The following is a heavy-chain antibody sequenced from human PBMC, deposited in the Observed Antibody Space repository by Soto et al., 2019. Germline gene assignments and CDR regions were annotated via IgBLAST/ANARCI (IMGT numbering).Heavy chain of an antibody. CDR2: ISAYNGNT. J-gene: IGHJ6*02. V-gene: IGHV1-18*01. CDR1: GYTFTSYG. D-gene: IGHD2-8*01. CDR3: ARGGGYCTNGVCYYYYYYGMDV. Sequence: QVQLVQSGAEVKKPGASVKVSCKASGYTFTSYGISWVRQAPGQGLEWMGWISAYNGNTNYAQKLQGRVTMTTDTSASTAYMELRSLRSDDTAVYYCARGGGYCTNGVCYYYYYYGMDVWGQGTTVTVSS.